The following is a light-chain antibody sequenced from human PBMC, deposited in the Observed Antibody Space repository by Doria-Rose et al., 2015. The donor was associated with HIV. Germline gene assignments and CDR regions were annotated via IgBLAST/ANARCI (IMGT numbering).Light chain of an antibody. CDR2: WAS. CDR3: QQYYDTPS. CDR1: QSLLYTSKNY. V-gene: IGKV4-1*01. J-gene: IGKJ3*01. Sequence: TQSPESLGMSLGERATLNCKSNQSLLYTSKNYLAWYQQKPGQPPKLLIYWASTRQSGVPARFSGSGSGTDCTLTISSLEAEDVAVYDCQQYYDTPSFGPGTTVDIK.